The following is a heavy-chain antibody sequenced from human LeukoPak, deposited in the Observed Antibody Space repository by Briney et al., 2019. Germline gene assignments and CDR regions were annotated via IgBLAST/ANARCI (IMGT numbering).Heavy chain of an antibody. CDR2: ISASGGNS. V-gene: IGHV3-23*01. CDR3: ARDIELSC. Sequence: GGPLSLSCSASGYSYSEPHVIGLRQASGRGLEWVSLISASGGNSYYADSVKGRFTVSRDSSKNTLHLQMNSLRAEDTAVYYCARDIELSCWGQGTLVTVSS. J-gene: IGHJ4*02. D-gene: IGHD1-26*01. CDR1: GYSYSEPH.